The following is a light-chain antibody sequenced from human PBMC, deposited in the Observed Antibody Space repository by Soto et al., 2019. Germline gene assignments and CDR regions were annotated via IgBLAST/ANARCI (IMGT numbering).Light chain of an antibody. CDR2: AVS. V-gene: IGLV2-14*01. CDR1: SSDIGNYDF. Sequence: QSALTQPASVSGSPGQSITISCTGTSSDIGNYDFVSWYQQVPGTAPKAMIYAVSSPPSGVSNRFSGSTSANTASLTISGVLDEDEDYYYCSSYTTGTSFNLFGRGTKVTVL. J-gene: IGLJ2*01. CDR3: SSYTTGTSFNL.